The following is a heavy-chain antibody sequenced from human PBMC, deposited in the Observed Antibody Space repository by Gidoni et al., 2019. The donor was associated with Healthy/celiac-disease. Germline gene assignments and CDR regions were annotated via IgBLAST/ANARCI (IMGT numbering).Heavy chain of an antibody. V-gene: IGHV3-23*01. J-gene: IGHJ6*02. D-gene: IGHD5-12*01. CDR3: AKEGSGYDYNYYYGMDV. CDR2: ISGSGGST. Sequence: EVQLLESGGGLVQPGGSLRLSCAAPGFTFSSYAMSWVRQAPGKGLEWVSAISGSGGSTYYADSVKGRFTIFRDNSKNTLYLQMNSLRAEDTAVYYCAKEGSGYDYNYYYGMDVWGQGTTVTVYS. CDR1: GFTFSSYA.